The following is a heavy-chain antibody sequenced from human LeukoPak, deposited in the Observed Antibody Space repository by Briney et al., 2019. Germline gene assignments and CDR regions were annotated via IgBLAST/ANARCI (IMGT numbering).Heavy chain of an antibody. Sequence: ASVKVSCKASGNTFTGYYIHWVRQAPGQGLEWMGWINPNSGGTNYAQKFQGRVTMTRDTSISTAYLELSGLRSDDTAVYYCARDSGYDEKAFDIWGQGTMVTVSS. CDR2: INPNSGGT. V-gene: IGHV1-2*02. CDR3: ARDSGYDEKAFDI. CDR1: GNTFTGYY. D-gene: IGHD5-12*01. J-gene: IGHJ3*02.